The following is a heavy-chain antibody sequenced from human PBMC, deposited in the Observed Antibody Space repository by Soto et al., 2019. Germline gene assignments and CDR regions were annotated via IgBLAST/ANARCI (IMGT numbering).Heavy chain of an antibody. D-gene: IGHD5-12*01. CDR2: IYPSGSA. V-gene: IGHV4-4*07. J-gene: IGHJ4*02. CDR1: GGSMSGHA. Sequence: PSETLSLTRIVSGGSMSGHAWVWIRQAAGKGLEWIGHIYPSGSASYNPTLRSRVTMSLDSSHNHLFLNLTSATTADTAVYYCVRGRSYSVYDFWGPGTLVTVS. CDR3: VRGRSYSVYDF.